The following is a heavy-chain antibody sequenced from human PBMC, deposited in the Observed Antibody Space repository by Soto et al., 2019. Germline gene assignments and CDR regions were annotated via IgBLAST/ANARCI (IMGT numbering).Heavy chain of an antibody. V-gene: IGHV1-8*01. CDR1: GYTFTSYD. D-gene: IGHD2-2*01. CDR2: MNPNSGNT. CDR3: ARIGEYCSSTSCYAGIDAFDI. J-gene: IGHJ3*02. Sequence: ASVKVSCKASGYTFTSYDINWVRQATGQGLEWMGWMNPNSGNTGYAQKFQGRVTMTRNTSISTAYMELSSLRSEDTAVYCCARIGEYCSSTSCYAGIDAFDIWGQGTMVTVSS.